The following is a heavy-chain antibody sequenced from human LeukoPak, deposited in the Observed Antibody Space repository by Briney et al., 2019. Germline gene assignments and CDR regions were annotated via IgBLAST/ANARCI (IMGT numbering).Heavy chain of an antibody. V-gene: IGHV5-51*01. Sequence: GESLKISCKGSGYSFTSYWIGWVRQMPGKGLEWMGIIYPGDSDTRYSPSFQGQVTISADKSISTAYLQWSSLKASDTAVYYCARHRQKYSSSSSAFDIWGQGTMVTVSS. CDR3: ARHRQKYSSSSSAFDI. J-gene: IGHJ3*02. CDR2: IYPGDSDT. CDR1: GYSFTSYW. D-gene: IGHD6-13*01.